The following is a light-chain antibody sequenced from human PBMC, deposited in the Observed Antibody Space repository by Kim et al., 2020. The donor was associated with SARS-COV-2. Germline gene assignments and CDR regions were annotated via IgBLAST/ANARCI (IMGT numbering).Light chain of an antibody. CDR1: QSVSRSY. Sequence: SPGERATLSCRASQSVSRSYLAWYPQKPGQAPRLLIYGASSRATGIPDRFSGSGSGTDFTLTISRLEPEDFAVYYCQQYGSSPPYTFGQGTKLEI. CDR2: GAS. J-gene: IGKJ2*01. V-gene: IGKV3-20*01. CDR3: QQYGSSPPYT.